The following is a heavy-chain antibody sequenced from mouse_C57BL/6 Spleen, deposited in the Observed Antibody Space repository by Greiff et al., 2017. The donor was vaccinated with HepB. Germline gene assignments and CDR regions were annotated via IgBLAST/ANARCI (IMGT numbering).Heavy chain of an antibody. CDR2: IDPSDSYT. Sequence: QVHVKQPGAELVMPGASVKLSCKASGYTFTSYWMHWVKQRPGQGLEWIGEIDPSDSYTNYNQKFKGKSTLTVDKSSSTAYMQLSSLTSEDSAVYYCARWGITTVVEDAMDYWGQGTSVTVSS. V-gene: IGHV1-69*01. CDR1: GYTFTSYW. J-gene: IGHJ4*01. D-gene: IGHD1-1*01. CDR3: ARWGITTVVEDAMDY.